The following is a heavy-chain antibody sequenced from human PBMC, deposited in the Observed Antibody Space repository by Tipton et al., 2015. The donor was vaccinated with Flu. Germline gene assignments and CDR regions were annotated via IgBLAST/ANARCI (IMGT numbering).Heavy chain of an antibody. CDR3: ARGSGSGTFMIFDF. CDR2: IYTSGGA. D-gene: IGHD3-10*01. Sequence: TLSLTCTVSGDSLSSYCWSWIRQPAGKGLEWIGRIYTSGGAKYNPSLRGRLTMSVDASKREFSLKLNSVTAADTATYYCARGSGSGTFMIFDFWGQGTLVTVSS. V-gene: IGHV4-4*07. CDR1: GDSLSSYC. J-gene: IGHJ4*02.